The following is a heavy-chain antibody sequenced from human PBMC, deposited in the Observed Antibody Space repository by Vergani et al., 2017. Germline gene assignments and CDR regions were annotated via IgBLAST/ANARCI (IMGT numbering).Heavy chain of an antibody. CDR1: GFTFSSYS. CDR3: ARDTFGGVIDTPDY. D-gene: IGHD3-16*02. CDR2: ISSSSSYI. J-gene: IGHJ4*02. V-gene: IGHV3-21*01. Sequence: EVQLVESGGGLVKPGGSLRLSCAASGFTFSSYSMNWVRQAPGKGLEWVSSISSSSSYIYYADSVKGRFTISRDNAKNSLYLQMNSLRDEDTDVYYCARDTFGGVIDTPDYWGQGTLVTVSS.